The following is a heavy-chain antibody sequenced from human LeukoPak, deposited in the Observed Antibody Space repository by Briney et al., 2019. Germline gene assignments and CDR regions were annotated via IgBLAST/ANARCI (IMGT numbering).Heavy chain of an antibody. CDR3: ARDFVDTAMEDYFDY. D-gene: IGHD5-18*01. V-gene: IGHV3-66*01. CDR2: IYSGGST. J-gene: IGHJ4*02. Sequence: GGSLRLSCAASEFSVGSNYMTWVRQAPGKGLEWVSLIYSGGSTYYADSVKGRFTISRDNAKNSLYLQMNSLRAEDTAVYYCARDFVDTAMEDYFDYWGQGTLVTVSS. CDR1: EFSVGSNY.